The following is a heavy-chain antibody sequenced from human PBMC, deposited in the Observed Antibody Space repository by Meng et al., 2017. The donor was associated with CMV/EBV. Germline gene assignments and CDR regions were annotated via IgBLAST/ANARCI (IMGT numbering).Heavy chain of an antibody. CDR2: INPNSGGT. D-gene: IGHD2-2*01. J-gene: IGHJ6*02. V-gene: IGHV1-2*02. CDR1: GYTFTGYY. Sequence: ASVKVSCKASGYTFTGYYMHWVRQAPGQGLEWMGWINPNSGGTNYAQKFKGRVTMTRDTFISTAYMELSRLRSDDTAVYYCASWGYLVVPAANTMDYYGMDVWGQGTTVTVSS. CDR3: ASWGYLVVPAANTMDYYGMDV.